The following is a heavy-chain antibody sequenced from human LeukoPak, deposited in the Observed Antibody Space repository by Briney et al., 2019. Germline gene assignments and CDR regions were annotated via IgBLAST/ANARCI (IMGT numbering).Heavy chain of an antibody. CDR3: ARDGYTYYDFWSGYYTPFDY. D-gene: IGHD3-3*01. CDR1: GYTFTSYG. J-gene: IGHJ4*02. CDR2: ISAYNGNT. V-gene: IGHV1-18*01. Sequence: GASVKVSCKASGYTFTSYGISWVRQAPGQGLEWMGWISAYNGNTNYAQKLQGRGTMTTDTSTSTAYMEMRSLRSDDTAVYYCARDGYTYYDFWSGYYTPFDYWGQGTLVTVSS.